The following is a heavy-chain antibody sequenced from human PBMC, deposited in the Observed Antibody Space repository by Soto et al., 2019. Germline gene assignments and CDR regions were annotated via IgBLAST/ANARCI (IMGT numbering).Heavy chain of an antibody. J-gene: IGHJ6*02. CDR3: AHKGGRGAGMDV. V-gene: IGHV2-5*02. CDR1: GFSLSTSGVG. D-gene: IGHD2-15*01. Sequence: QITVKESGPTLVKPKQTLTLTCTLSGFSLSTSGVGVGWIRQPPGKALEWLALIYWDEDKRYSPSLKSRLTITKDTSTNEVVLTMTNMDPVDTGTYYCAHKGGRGAGMDVWGQGATVTVSS. CDR2: IYWDEDK.